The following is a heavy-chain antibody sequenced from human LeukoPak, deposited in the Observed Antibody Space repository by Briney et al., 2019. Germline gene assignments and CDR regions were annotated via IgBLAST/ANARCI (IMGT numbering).Heavy chain of an antibody. CDR3: ARVDYYDRSGYFDY. CDR1: GYSFSNYW. D-gene: IGHD3-22*01. Sequence: PGESLKISCEGSGYSFSNYWLGWVRQMPGKGLEWMGIIYPGDSHTRYSPSFQGQVTISADKSISTAYLQWSSLKASDTAMYYCARVDYYDRSGYFDYWGQGTQVTVSS. J-gene: IGHJ4*02. CDR2: IYPGDSHT. V-gene: IGHV5-51*01.